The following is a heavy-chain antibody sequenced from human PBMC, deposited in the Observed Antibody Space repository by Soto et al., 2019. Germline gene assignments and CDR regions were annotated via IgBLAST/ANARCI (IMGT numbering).Heavy chain of an antibody. V-gene: IGHV3-48*01. CDR1: GFTFSSYS. CDR2: VSSSSGTI. D-gene: IGHD5-12*01. CDR3: ARDLNGYNCFFDY. J-gene: IGHJ4*02. Sequence: GGSLRLSCVASGFTFSSYSMNWVRQAPGKGLEWISYVSSSSGTIYYADSVKGRFTISRDNAKNSMYLQMNSLRAEDTAVYYCARDLNGYNCFFDYWGQGTLVTVSS.